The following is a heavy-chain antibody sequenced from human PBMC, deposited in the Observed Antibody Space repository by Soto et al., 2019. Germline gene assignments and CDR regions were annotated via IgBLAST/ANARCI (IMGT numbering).Heavy chain of an antibody. V-gene: IGHV3-23*01. CDR2: ISGSGGST. CDR3: AKGGVVVPGAFDY. J-gene: IGHJ4*02. Sequence: EVQLLESGGGLVQPGGSLRLSCAASGFTFSSYAMSWVRQAPGKGLEWVSAISGSGGSTYYADSVKGRFTISRDNSKNTLYLRMNSLRAEDTAVYYCAKGGVVVPGAFDYWGQGTLVTVSS. CDR1: GFTFSSYA. D-gene: IGHD2-2*01.